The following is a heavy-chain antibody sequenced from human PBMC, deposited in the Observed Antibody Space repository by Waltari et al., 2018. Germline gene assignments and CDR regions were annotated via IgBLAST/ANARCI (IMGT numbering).Heavy chain of an antibody. V-gene: IGHV3-30*18. CDR2: RWFEGGDE. D-gene: IGHD3-16*01. Sequence: QLQLVESGGGVVQPGKSLRLSCAASGFSLSHYGMHWVRQAPGRGGGCVALRWFEGGDEDYADSVRGRFTISRDNSKNLLYLHMDSLRVDDTAVYYCAKDAFGNTYMDHWGQGTLVTVSS. CDR3: AKDAFGNTYMDH. CDR1: GFSLSHYG. J-gene: IGHJ4*02.